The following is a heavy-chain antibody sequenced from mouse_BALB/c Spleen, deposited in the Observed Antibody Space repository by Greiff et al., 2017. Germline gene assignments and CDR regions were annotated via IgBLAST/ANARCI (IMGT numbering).Heavy chain of an antibody. Sequence: VQLVESGAELARPGASVKMSCKASGYTFTSYTMHWVKQRPGQGLEWIGYINPSTGYTEYNQKFKDKATLTADKSSSTAYMQLSSLTSEDSAVYYCARSGYGYAMDYWGQGTSVTVSS. CDR3: ARSGYGYAMDY. V-gene: IGHV1-4*01. CDR2: INPSTGYT. J-gene: IGHJ4*01. CDR1: GYTFTSYT. D-gene: IGHD2-14*01.